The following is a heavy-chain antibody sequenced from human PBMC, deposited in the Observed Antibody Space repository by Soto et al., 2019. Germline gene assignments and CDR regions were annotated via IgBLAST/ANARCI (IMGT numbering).Heavy chain of an antibody. V-gene: IGHV1-2*04. CDR3: ATSGDGSGSEYFDY. Sequence: ASVKVSCKASGYTFTGYYMHWVRQAPGQGLEWMGWINPNSGGTNYAQKFQGWVTMTRDTSISTAYMELSRLRSDDTAVYYCATSGDGSGSEYFDYWGQGTLVTVSS. D-gene: IGHD3-10*01. CDR2: INPNSGGT. J-gene: IGHJ4*02. CDR1: GYTFTGYY.